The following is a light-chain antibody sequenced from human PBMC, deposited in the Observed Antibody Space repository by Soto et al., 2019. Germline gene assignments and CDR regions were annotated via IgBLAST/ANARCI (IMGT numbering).Light chain of an antibody. CDR1: QSVSSN. CDR2: GAS. J-gene: IGKJ1*01. V-gene: IGKV3-15*01. CDR3: QQYNNWPPWT. Sequence: EIVMTQSPATLSVSPGERATLSCRASQSVSSNLAWYQQKPGQAPRLLIYGASTRATGIPARFSGSGSGTELTLTISGLQSEDFAVYYCQQYNNWPPWTFGQGTKVEIK.